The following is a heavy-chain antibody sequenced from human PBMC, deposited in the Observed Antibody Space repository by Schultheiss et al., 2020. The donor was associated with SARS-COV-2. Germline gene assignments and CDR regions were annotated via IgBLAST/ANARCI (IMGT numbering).Heavy chain of an antibody. V-gene: IGHV3-23*01. Sequence: GESLKISCAASGFTFSSYAMSWVRQAPGKGLEWVSAISGSGGSTYYSDSVKGRFTISRDNSKNTLYLQMSSLRAEDTAVYYCVRDTAPWRGWFDPWGQGTLVTVSS. CDR3: VRDTAPWRGWFDP. J-gene: IGHJ5*02. CDR1: GFTFSSYA. CDR2: ISGSGGST. D-gene: IGHD5-18*01.